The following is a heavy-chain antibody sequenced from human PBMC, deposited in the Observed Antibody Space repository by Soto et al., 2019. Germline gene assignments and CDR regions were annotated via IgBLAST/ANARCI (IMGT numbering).Heavy chain of an antibody. CDR3: AKDRDGYNDY. J-gene: IGHJ4*02. V-gene: IGHV3-30*18. CDR2: ISYDGSNK. CDR1: GFTFSSYG. Sequence: GGSLRLSCAASGFTFSSYGMHWVRQAPGKGLEWVAVISYDGSNKYYADSVKGRFTISRDNSKNTLYLQMNSLRAEDTAVYYCAKDRDGYNDYWGQGTLVTVSS. D-gene: IGHD5-12*01.